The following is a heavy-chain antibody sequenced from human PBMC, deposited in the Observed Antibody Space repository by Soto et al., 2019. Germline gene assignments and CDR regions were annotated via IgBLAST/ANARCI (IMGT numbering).Heavy chain of an antibody. V-gene: IGHV4-31*03. J-gene: IGHJ4*02. Sequence: QVQLQESGPGLVKPSQTLSLACTVSGGSISSGGYYWSWIRQHPGKGLEWIGYIYYSGSTYYNPSLKSRVTISVDTSKNQFSLKLSSVTAADTAVYYCARLELVTTNFDYWGQGTLVTVSS. CDR2: IYYSGST. D-gene: IGHD4-17*01. CDR3: ARLELVTTNFDY. CDR1: GGSISSGGYY.